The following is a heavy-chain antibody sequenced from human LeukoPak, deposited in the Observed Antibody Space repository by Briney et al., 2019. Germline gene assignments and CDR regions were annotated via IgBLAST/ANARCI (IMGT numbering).Heavy chain of an antibody. Sequence: GGSLRLSCAASGFTFSSYAMHWVRQAPGKGLEWVAVISYDGSNKYYVDSVKGRFTISRDNSKNTLYLQMNSLRAEDTAVYYCARESGAKTYYYDSSGYYGDAFDIWGQGTMVTVSS. V-gene: IGHV3-30-3*01. D-gene: IGHD3-22*01. CDR3: ARESGAKTYYYDSSGYYGDAFDI. J-gene: IGHJ3*02. CDR2: ISYDGSNK. CDR1: GFTFSSYA.